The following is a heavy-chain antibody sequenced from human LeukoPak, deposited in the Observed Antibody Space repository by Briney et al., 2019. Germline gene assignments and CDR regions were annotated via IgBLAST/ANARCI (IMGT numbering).Heavy chain of an antibody. J-gene: IGHJ4*02. V-gene: IGHV4-59*01. CDR1: GGSISGYY. D-gene: IGHD1-26*01. CDR2: INYSGST. Sequence: PSETLSLTCTVSGGSISGYYWSWIRQPPGKGLEWIGYINYSGSTSYNPSLKSRVTISVDTSKNQFSLKLNSVTAADTAVYYCARDGHSGSYPMYYFGYWGQGTLVTVSS. CDR3: ARDGHSGSYPMYYFGY.